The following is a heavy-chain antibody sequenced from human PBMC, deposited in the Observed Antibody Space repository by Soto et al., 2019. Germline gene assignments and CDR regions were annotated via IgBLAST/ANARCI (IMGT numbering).Heavy chain of an antibody. CDR1: GYTFSNYG. V-gene: IGHV1-18*01. J-gene: IGHJ4*02. CDR3: ARDCSGGYCNLDF. D-gene: IGHD2-15*01. CDR2: ISAYSGST. Sequence: GAAAKASCKDSGYTFSNYGLSRVRQAPGQGLEWMGWISAYSGSTKYAQNLQGRVTMTTDTSTSTAYMDLRSLRSDDTAVYYCARDCSGGYCNLDFWGQGTLVTVSS.